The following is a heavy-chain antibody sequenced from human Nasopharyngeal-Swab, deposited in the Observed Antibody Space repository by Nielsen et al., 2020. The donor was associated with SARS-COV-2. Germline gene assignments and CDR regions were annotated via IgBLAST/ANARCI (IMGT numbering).Heavy chain of an antibody. CDR3: ATSAPYCSSTSCSYWFDP. CDR1: GYTFTGYY. J-gene: IGHJ5*02. Sequence: ASVKVSCKASGYTFTGYYMHWVRQAPGQGLEWMGWINPNSGGTIYAQKFQGRVTMTEDTSTDTAYMELSSLRSEDTAVYYCATSAPYCSSTSCSYWFDPWGQGTLVTVSS. CDR2: INPNSGGT. V-gene: IGHV1-2*02. D-gene: IGHD2-2*01.